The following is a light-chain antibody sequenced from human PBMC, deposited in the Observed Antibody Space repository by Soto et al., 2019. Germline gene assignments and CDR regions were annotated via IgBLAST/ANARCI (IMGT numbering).Light chain of an antibody. CDR3: CSYAGSFYV. Sequence: QSALTQPRSVSGSPGQSVTISCTGTSIDVCGYNYVSWYQQHPGKAPKLMIYDVSKRPSGVPDRFSGSKSGNTASLTISGLQAEDEADYYCCSYAGSFYVFGTGTKVTVL. CDR1: SIDVCGYNY. V-gene: IGLV2-11*01. CDR2: DVS. J-gene: IGLJ1*01.